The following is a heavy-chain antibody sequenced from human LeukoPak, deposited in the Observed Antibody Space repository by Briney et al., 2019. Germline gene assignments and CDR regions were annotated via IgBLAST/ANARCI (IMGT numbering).Heavy chain of an antibody. J-gene: IGHJ4*02. D-gene: IGHD3-3*01. V-gene: IGHV3-30-3*01. CDR1: GFFFSSYC. Sequence: GGSLRLSCEASGFFFSSYCMHWVRQAPGKGLEWLAIISGDGTNKYYAESVKGRFTISRDNSKTTVLVQLNSLRVEDTAVYYCARCRENDFWSGSPVDHWGQGTLVTVSS. CDR3: ARCRENDFWSGSPVDH. CDR2: ISGDGTNK.